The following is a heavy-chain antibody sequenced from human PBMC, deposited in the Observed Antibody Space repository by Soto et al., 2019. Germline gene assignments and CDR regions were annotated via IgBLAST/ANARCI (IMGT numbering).Heavy chain of an antibody. CDR2: INHSGST. Sequence: QVQLQQWGAGLLKPSETLSLTCAVYCGSFSGYYWSWIRQPPGKGLEWIGEINHSGSTNYNPSLKSRVTLSGDTSKNQYSLKMSAVTAADTGVYYGARTSSFDCWGQGTLVTV. V-gene: IGHV4-34*01. J-gene: IGHJ4*02. CDR3: ARTSSFDC. D-gene: IGHD6-6*01. CDR1: CGSFSGYY.